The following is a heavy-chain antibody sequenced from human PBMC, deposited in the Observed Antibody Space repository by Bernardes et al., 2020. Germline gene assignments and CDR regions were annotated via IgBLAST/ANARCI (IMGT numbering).Heavy chain of an antibody. V-gene: IGHV3-21*01. D-gene: IGHD5-12*01. Sequence: GGSLRLSCAASGFTFSSYSMNWVRQAPGKGLEWVSSISSSSSYIYYADSVKGRFTISRDNAKNSLYLQMNSLRAEDTAVYYCARPHNDYEFGRMDVWGQGTTVTVSS. CDR3: ARPHNDYEFGRMDV. J-gene: IGHJ6*02. CDR2: ISSSSSYI. CDR1: GFTFSSYS.